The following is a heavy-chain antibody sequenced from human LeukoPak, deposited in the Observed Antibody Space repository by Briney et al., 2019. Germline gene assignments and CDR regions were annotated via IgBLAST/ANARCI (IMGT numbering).Heavy chain of an antibody. CDR3: AKGGDSSDYSDYFDY. CDR2: ISGSGGST. V-gene: IGHV3-23*01. CDR1: GFTFSSYA. Sequence: PGGSLRLSCAASGFTFSSYAMSWVRQAPGKGLEWVSAISGSGGSTYYADSVKGRFTISRDNSKNTLYLQMNSLRAEDTAVYYCAKGGDSSDYSDYFDYWGQGTLVTVSS. J-gene: IGHJ4*02. D-gene: IGHD3-22*01.